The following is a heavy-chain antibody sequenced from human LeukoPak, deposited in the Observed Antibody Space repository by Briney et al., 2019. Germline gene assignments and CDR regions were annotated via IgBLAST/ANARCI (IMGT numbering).Heavy chain of an antibody. V-gene: IGHV4-59*01. CDR1: GGSISSYY. CDR2: IYYSGST. D-gene: IGHD3-10*01. CDR3: SSAGRFGELTYFDY. Sequence: SESLSLTCTVSGGSISSYYWSWVRQPPGKGLEWIGYIYYSGSTNYNPSLNSRVTISVDTSKSQFSMELSHVTAADTAVYYCSSAGRFGELTYFDYWGQGTLVTVSS. J-gene: IGHJ4*02.